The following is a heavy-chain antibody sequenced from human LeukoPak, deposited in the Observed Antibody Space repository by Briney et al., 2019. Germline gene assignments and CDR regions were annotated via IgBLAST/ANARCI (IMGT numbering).Heavy chain of an antibody. CDR3: AKLRLLDYFDY. V-gene: IGHV3-48*03. Sequence: GSLRLSCAASGFTFSSYEMNWVRQAPGKGLEWVSYISSSGSTIYYADSVKGRFTISRDNAKNSLYLQMNSLRAEDTAVYYCAKLRLLDYFDYWGQGTLVTVSS. D-gene: IGHD3-22*01. CDR1: GFTFSSYE. CDR2: ISSSGSTI. J-gene: IGHJ4*02.